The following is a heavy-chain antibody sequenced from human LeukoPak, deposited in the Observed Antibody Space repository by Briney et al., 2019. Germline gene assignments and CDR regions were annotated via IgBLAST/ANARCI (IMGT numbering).Heavy chain of an antibody. CDR1: GFTFDDYA. Sequence: QPGGSLRLSCAASGFTFDDYAMHWVRQAPGKGLEWVSGISWNSGSIGYADSVKGRFTISRDNAKNSLYLQMNSLRAEDTALYYCAKDGDDILTGYYDYWGQGTLVTVSS. J-gene: IGHJ4*02. CDR3: AKDGDDILTGYYDY. V-gene: IGHV3-9*01. D-gene: IGHD3-9*01. CDR2: ISWNSGSI.